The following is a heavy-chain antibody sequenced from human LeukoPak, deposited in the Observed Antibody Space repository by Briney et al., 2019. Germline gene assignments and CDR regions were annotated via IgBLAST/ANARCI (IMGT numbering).Heavy chain of an antibody. CDR2: IYYSGST. V-gene: IGHV4-39*07. D-gene: IGHD3-9*01. Sequence: SETLSLTCTVSGGSISSSSYYWGWIRQPPGKGLEWIGSIYYSGSTYYNPSLRSRVTISVDTSKNQFSLKLSSVTAADTAVYYCARDSVFNQLRYFDRWGKGTTVTVSS. CDR3: ARDSVFNQLRYFDR. J-gene: IGHJ6*04. CDR1: GGSISSSSYY.